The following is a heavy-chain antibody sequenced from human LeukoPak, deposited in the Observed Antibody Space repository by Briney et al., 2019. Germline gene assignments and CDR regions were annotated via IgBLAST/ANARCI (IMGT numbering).Heavy chain of an antibody. J-gene: IGHJ3*02. CDR3: ATSHCSSTSCYSLDI. D-gene: IGHD2-2*01. Sequence: SETLSLTCTVSGDSISCGDYYWSWLRQTPGKGLEWTGNIYYSGSTYYNPYLKSRVTISVDTSKSQFSLNLNSVTAADTAVYYCATSHCSSTSCYSLDIWGQGTMVTVSS. V-gene: IGHV4-30-4*08. CDR1: GDSISCGDYY. CDR2: IYYSGST.